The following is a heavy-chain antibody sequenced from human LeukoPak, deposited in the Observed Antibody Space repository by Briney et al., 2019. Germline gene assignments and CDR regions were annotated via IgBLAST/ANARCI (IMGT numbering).Heavy chain of an antibody. J-gene: IGHJ3*02. Sequence: GASVKVSCKASGYTFTSYDINWVRQATGQGLEWMGWMNPNSGNTGYAQKFQGRVTITRNTSISTAYMELSSLRSDDTAVYYCARESSGSYSAFDIWGQGTMVTVSS. V-gene: IGHV1-8*03. CDR2: MNPNSGNT. D-gene: IGHD1-26*01. CDR1: GYTFTSYD. CDR3: ARESSGSYSAFDI.